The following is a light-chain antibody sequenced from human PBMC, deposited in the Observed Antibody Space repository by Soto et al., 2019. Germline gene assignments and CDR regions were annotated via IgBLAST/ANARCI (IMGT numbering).Light chain of an antibody. V-gene: IGKV3-20*01. Sequence: EIVLTQSPCSLSLSPGERATLSCRASQSVSSSYLAWYQQKPGQAPRLLIYGASSRDSGIPERFSGSGSGTDFTLTISRLEPEDFAVYYCQQYGSSLFTFGHGTKVDIK. CDR3: QQYGSSLFT. J-gene: IGKJ3*01. CDR1: QSVSSSY. CDR2: GAS.